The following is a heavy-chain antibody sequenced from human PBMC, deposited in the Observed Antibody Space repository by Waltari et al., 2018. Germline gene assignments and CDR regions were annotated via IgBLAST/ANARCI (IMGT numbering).Heavy chain of an antibody. CDR3: ARDRFKYSXSWYHY. V-gene: IGHV3-7*01. J-gene: IGHJ4*02. Sequence: EVQXXESGGGLVQPGGSLRLSXAASGXTXXXYXMSWVXQAPGKGLEWVANIKQDGSEKYYVDSVKGRFTISRDNAKNSLYXQMNSLXAEDTAVXYCARDRFKYSXSWYHYWGQGTLVXXXS. CDR1: GXTXXXYX. D-gene: IGHD6-13*01. CDR2: IKQDGSEK.